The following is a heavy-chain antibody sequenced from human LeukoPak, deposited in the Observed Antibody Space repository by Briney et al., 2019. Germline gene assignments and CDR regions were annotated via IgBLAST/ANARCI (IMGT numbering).Heavy chain of an antibody. CDR1: GYTFTGYY. CDR2: INPNSGGT. D-gene: IGHD6-19*01. J-gene: IGHJ3*02. CDR3: ARDKDTSGWRDAFDI. Sequence: GASVKVSCKASGYTFTGYYMHWVRQAPGQGLEWMGWINPNSGGTNYAQKFQGRVTMTRDTSISTAYMELSRLRSEDTAIYFCARDKDTSGWRDAFDIWGQGTMVTVSS. V-gene: IGHV1-2*02.